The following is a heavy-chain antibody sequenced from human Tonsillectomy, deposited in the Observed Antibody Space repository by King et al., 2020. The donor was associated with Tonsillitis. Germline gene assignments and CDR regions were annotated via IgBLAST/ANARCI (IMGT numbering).Heavy chain of an antibody. D-gene: IGHD3/OR15-3a*01. CDR3: ATGRGFWTGYTDH. Sequence: VQLQESGPGLVKPSQTLSLTCTVSGGSISSGNYYWSWIRQHPGKGLEWIGYIHYSGGTYYNPSLKNRVTISVDTSKSQFSLKLSTVTVADTAVYYCATGRGFWTGYTDHWGQGTLVTVSS. CDR2: IHYSGGT. J-gene: IGHJ4*02. V-gene: IGHV4-31*03. CDR1: GGSISSGNYY.